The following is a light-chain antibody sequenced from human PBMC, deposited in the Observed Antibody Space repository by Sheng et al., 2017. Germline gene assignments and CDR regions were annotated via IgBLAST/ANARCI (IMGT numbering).Light chain of an antibody. J-gene: IGKJ1*01. CDR1: QSISSW. Sequence: DIQMTQSPSTLSASVGERVTITCRASQSISSWLAWYQQKPGKPLNLLIYEASSLESGVPSNFSGGGSGTEFTLAISSLQPDDSATYFCQQYKNYPWTFGQGTKWKSN. CDR2: EAS. CDR3: QQYKNYPWT. V-gene: IGKV1-5*03.